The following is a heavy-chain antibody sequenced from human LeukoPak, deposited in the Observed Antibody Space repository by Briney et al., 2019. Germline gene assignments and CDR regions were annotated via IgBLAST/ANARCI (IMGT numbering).Heavy chain of an antibody. J-gene: IGHJ1*01. Sequence: ASVKVSCKASGYTFTGYYMHWVRQAPGQGLEWVGWINPNSGGTNYAQKFQGRVTMTRDTSISTAYMELSRLRSDDTAVYCCARNEGSGSYYSSQHWGQGTLVTVSS. CDR2: INPNSGGT. CDR1: GYTFTGYY. D-gene: IGHD1-26*01. V-gene: IGHV1-2*02. CDR3: ARNEGSGSYYSSQH.